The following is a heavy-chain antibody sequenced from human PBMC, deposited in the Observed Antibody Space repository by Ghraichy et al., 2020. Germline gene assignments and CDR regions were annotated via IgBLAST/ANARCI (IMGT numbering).Heavy chain of an antibody. CDR3: VKNPTIAAAGIS. D-gene: IGHD6-13*01. V-gene: IGHV3-64D*06. CDR2: ISSNGGST. CDR1: GFTFSSYA. Sequence: GGSLRLSCSASGFTFSSYAMHWVRQAPGKGLEYVSAISSNGGSTYYADSVKGRFTISRDNSKHTLYLQMSSLRAEDTAVYYCVKNPTIAAAGISWGQGTLFTVSS. J-gene: IGHJ4*02.